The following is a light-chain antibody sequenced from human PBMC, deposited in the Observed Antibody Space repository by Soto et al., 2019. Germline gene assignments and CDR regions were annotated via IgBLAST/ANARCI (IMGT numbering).Light chain of an antibody. CDR2: DVS. Sequence: QSALTQPPSVSGSPGQSVTISCTGTSSDVGSSNGVSWYQQPPGTAPKPMIYDVSNRPSGVPDRFSGSKSGNTASLTISGLQAEDEADYYCSSYTSTSTYVFGTGTQLTVL. V-gene: IGLV2-18*02. CDR1: SSDVGSSNG. CDR3: SSYTSTSTYV. J-gene: IGLJ1*01.